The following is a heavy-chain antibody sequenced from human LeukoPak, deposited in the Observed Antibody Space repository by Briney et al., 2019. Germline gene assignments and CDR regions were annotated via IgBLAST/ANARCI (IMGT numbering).Heavy chain of an antibody. CDR2: IYYSGST. CDR3: ARLEIGFDAFDI. J-gene: IGHJ3*02. D-gene: IGHD5-24*01. Sequence: PSETLSLTCTVSGGSTSSSSYYWGWIRQPPGKGLEWIGSIYYSGSTYYNPSLKSRVTISVDTSKNQFSLKLRSVTAADTAVYYCARLEIGFDAFDIWGQGTMVTVS. V-gene: IGHV4-39*01. CDR1: GGSTSSSSYY.